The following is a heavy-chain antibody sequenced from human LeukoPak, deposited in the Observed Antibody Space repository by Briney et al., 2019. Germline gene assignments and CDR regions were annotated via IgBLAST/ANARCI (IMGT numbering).Heavy chain of an antibody. D-gene: IGHD1-26*01. CDR3: ARDQGWGLLGYFDY. Sequence: SETLSLTCTVSGASISSYYWSWIRQPAGKGLEWIGRMYTSGSTNYNPSLKSRVTMSVDTPKNQFSLKLSSVTAADTAVYYCARDQGWGLLGYFDYWGQGTLVTVSS. V-gene: IGHV4-4*07. J-gene: IGHJ4*02. CDR1: GASISSYY. CDR2: MYTSGST.